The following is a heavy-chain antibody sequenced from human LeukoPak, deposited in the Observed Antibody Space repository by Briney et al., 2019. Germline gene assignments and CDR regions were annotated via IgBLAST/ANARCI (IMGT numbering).Heavy chain of an antibody. CDR3: ASIWYDSSGYPLDY. Sequence: SQTLSLTCAVSGGSISSGGYSWSWIRQPPGKGLEWIGYIYHSGSTYYNPSLKSRVTISVDRSKNQFSLKLSSVTAADTAVYYCASIWYDSSGYPLDYWGQGTLVTVSS. D-gene: IGHD3-22*01. CDR2: IYHSGST. CDR1: GGSISSGGYS. J-gene: IGHJ4*02. V-gene: IGHV4-30-2*01.